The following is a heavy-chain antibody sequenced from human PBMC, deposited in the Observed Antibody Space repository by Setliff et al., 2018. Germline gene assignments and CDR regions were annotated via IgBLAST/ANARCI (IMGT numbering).Heavy chain of an antibody. CDR2: IYTSGST. CDR1: GGSISSYY. V-gene: IGHV4-4*07. CDR3: ARDSRGNPPNYMDV. J-gene: IGHJ6*03. Sequence: PSETLSLNCTVSGGSISSYYWSWIRQPAGKGLEWIGRIYTSGSTNYNPSLKSRVTMSVDTSKNQFSLKLSSVTAADTAVYYCARDSRGNPPNYMDVWGKGTTVTVSS.